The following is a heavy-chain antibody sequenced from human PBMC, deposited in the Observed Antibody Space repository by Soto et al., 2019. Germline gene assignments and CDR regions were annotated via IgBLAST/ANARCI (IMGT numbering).Heavy chain of an antibody. CDR1: GFTFSGSA. D-gene: IGHD5-12*01. Sequence: EVQLVESGGGLVQPGGSLKLSCAASGFTFSGSAMHWVRQASGKGLEWVGRIRSKANSYATAYAASVKGRFTISRDDSKNTAYLQMNSLKTEDTAVYYCTRLLSGYDYFDYWGQGTLVTVSS. CDR3: TRLLSGYDYFDY. CDR2: IRSKANSYAT. J-gene: IGHJ4*02. V-gene: IGHV3-73*02.